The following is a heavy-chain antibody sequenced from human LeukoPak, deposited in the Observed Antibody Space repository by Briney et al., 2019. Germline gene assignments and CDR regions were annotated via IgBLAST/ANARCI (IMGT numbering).Heavy chain of an antibody. J-gene: IGHJ3*02. Sequence: SETLSLTCAVYGGSFSGYYWSWIRQPPGKGLEWIGEINHSGSTNYNPSLKSRVTISVDTSKNQFSLKLSSVTAADTAVYYCARRNYYGSGRGKNAFDIWGQGTMVTVSS. D-gene: IGHD3-10*01. V-gene: IGHV4-34*01. CDR3: ARRNYYGSGRGKNAFDI. CDR1: GGSFSGYY. CDR2: INHSGST.